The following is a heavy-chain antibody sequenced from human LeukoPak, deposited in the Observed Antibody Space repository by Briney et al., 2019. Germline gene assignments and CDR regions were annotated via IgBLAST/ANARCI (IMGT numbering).Heavy chain of an antibody. CDR2: IKQDGSET. V-gene: IGHV3-7*04. J-gene: IGHJ1*01. CDR3: ARDTAVAGTPAEYFQN. Sequence: GGSLRLSCAASGFTFSSYWMIWVRQAPGKGLEWVANIKQDGSETYYVDSVAGRFTIYRDNAKNSLYLQMNSLRAEDTAVYYCARDTAVAGTPAEYFQNWGQGTLVTVSS. CDR1: GFTFSSYW. D-gene: IGHD6-19*01.